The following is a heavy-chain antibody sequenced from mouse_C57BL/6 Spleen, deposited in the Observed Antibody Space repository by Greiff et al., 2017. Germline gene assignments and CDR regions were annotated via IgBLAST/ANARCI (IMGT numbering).Heavy chain of an antibody. Sequence: QVQLQQSGPELVKPGASVKISCKASGYAFSSSCMNWVQQRPGKGLEWIGRIYPGDGDTNYNGKFKGKATLTADKSSSTAYMQISSLTSEDSAVYFCARLGEFYFDYWGQGTTLTVSS. V-gene: IGHV1-82*01. CDR1: GYAFSSSC. J-gene: IGHJ2*01. CDR2: IYPGDGDT. CDR3: ARLGEFYFDY.